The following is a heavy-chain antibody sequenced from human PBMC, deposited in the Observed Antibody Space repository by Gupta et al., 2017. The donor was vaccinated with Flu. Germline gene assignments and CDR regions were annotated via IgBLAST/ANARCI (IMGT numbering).Heavy chain of an antibody. CDR3: AKEWDTAMAPYYYYGMDV. CDR2: ISYDGSNK. Sequence: QVQLVESGGGVVQPGRSLRLSCAASGFTFSSYGMDWVRQAPGKGLEWVAVISYDGSNKYYADSVKGRFTISRDNSKNTLYLQMNSLRAEDTAVYYCAKEWDTAMAPYYYYGMDVWGQGTTVTVSS. J-gene: IGHJ6*02. CDR1: GFTFSSYG. D-gene: IGHD5-18*01. V-gene: IGHV3-30*18.